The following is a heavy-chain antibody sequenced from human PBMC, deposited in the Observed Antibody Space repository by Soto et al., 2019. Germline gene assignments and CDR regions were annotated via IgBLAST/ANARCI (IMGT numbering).Heavy chain of an antibody. Sequence: GGSLRLSCAASGFTFSSFAMIWVRQAPEKGLEWVSGISNSGGLTNYADSVTGRFTISRDNSKHTVSLQMNSLRADDTAVYYCAKVLNPELLLFQNWGQGTLVTVSS. CDR1: GFTFSSFA. J-gene: IGHJ1*01. CDR3: AKVLNPELLLFQN. D-gene: IGHD2-21*02. V-gene: IGHV3-23*01. CDR2: ISNSGGLT.